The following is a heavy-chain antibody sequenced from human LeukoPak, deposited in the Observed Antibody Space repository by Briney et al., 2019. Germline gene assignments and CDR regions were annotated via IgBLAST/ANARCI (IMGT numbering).Heavy chain of an antibody. D-gene: IGHD5/OR15-5a*01. CDR2: INHSGST. Sequence: SETLSLTCTVSGGSISSGGYYWSWIRQPPGKGLEWIGEINHSGSTNYNPSLKSRVTISVDTSKNQFSLKLSSVTAADTAVYYCASSTESTIDYWGQGTLVTVSS. CDR3: ASSTESTIDY. V-gene: IGHV4-39*07. CDR1: GGSISSGGYY. J-gene: IGHJ4*02.